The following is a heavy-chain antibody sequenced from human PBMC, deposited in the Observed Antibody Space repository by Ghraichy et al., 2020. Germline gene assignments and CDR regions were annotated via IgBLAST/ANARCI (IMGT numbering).Heavy chain of an antibody. CDR1: GGSVSSGSYY. CDR2: IYYSGST. Sequence: SETLSLTCTVSGGSVSSGSYYWSWIRQPPGKGLEWIGYIYYSGSTNYNPSLKSRVTITVDTSKNQFSLKLSSVTAADTAVYYWARDPIVVVPAAINYYYYGMDVWGQGTTVTVSS. D-gene: IGHD2-2*02. CDR3: ARDPIVVVPAAINYYYYGMDV. J-gene: IGHJ6*02. V-gene: IGHV4-61*01.